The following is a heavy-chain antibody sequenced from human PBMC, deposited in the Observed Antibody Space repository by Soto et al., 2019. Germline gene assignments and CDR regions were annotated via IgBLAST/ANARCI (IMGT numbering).Heavy chain of an antibody. CDR2: ISGSGGST. CDR3: AKAPVIAASVVPPDY. CDR1: GFTFSSSA. J-gene: IGHJ4*02. V-gene: IGHV3-23*01. D-gene: IGHD6-13*01. Sequence: EVQLLESGGDLVQPGGSLRLSCAASGFTFSSSAMNWVRQAPGKGLEWVSAISGSGGSTYYADSVKGRFTISRDNSKNTLYLQMNSLRAEDTAVYYCAKAPVIAASVVPPDYWGQGTLVTVFS.